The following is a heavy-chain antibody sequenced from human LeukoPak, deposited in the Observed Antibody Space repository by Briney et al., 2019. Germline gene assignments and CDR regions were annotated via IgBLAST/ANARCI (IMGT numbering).Heavy chain of an antibody. CDR3: ARDYYDYVWALDY. J-gene: IGHJ4*02. CDR2: INPNSGGT. Sequence: GASVKVSCKASGYTFTDYYMHWVRQAPGQGLEWMGWINPNSGGTNYAQKFQGRVTMTRDTSISTAYMELSRLRSDDTAVYYCARDYYDYVWALDYWGQGTLVTVSS. D-gene: IGHD3-16*01. V-gene: IGHV1-2*02. CDR1: GYTFTDYY.